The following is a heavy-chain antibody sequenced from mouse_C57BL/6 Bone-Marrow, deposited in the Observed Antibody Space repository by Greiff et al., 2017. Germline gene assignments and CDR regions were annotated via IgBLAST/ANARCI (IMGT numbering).Heavy chain of an antibody. CDR2: IYPGNSDT. J-gene: IGHJ2*01. CDR1: GYTFTSYW. CDR3: TDVYYGY. D-gene: IGHD2-3*01. V-gene: IGHV1-5*01. Sequence: VQLQPSGTVPARPGASVQMSCKTSGYTFTSYWMHWVKPRQGQGLEWRGAIYPGNSDTSYHQKFKGKAKLTAVTSASTAYMELSRLTNEDSAVYYCTDVYYGYWGQGTTLTVSS.